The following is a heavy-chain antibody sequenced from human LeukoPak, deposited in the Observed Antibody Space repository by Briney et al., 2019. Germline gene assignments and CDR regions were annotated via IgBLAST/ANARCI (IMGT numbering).Heavy chain of an antibody. V-gene: IGHV3-23*01. J-gene: IGHJ5*02. CDR3: AKDYYYDSSGYYGNWFDP. D-gene: IGHD3-22*01. Sequence: GGSLRLSCAASGFTFSSYAMSWVRQAPGKGLEWVSAISGSGGSTYYADSVKVRFTISRDNSKNTLYLQMNSLRAEDTAVYYCAKDYYYDSSGYYGNWFDPWGQGTLVTVSS. CDR2: ISGSGGST. CDR1: GFTFSSYA.